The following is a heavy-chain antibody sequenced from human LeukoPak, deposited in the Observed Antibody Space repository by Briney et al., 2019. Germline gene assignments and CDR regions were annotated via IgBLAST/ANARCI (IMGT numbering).Heavy chain of an antibody. CDR1: GGSISSYY. CDR2: IYYSGST. V-gene: IGHV4-59*08. D-gene: IGHD3-9*01. J-gene: IGHJ4*02. Sequence: KPSETLSLTCTVSGGSISSYYWSWIRQPPGKGLEWTGYIYYSGSTNYNPSLKSRVTISVDTSKNQFSLKLSSVTAADTAVYYCARHEADYDILTGQVSDYYFDYWGQGTLVAVSS. CDR3: ARHEADYDILTGQVSDYYFDY.